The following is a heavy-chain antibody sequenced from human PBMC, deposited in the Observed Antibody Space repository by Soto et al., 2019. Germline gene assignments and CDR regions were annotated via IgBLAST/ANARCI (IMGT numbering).Heavy chain of an antibody. CDR2: TYYSGST. Sequence: QLQLQESGPGLVKPSETLSLTCAVSGGSISSTTYYWGWIRQPPGKGLEWIGSTYYSGSTYYNPSLMSRVNISLATSKTQFSLKLSSVTATDTAVYYCATGPNLDSCVFWGQGTLVTVSS. CDR3: ATGPNLDSCVF. CDR1: GGSISSTTYY. D-gene: IGHD2-8*01. J-gene: IGHJ4*02. V-gene: IGHV4-39*01.